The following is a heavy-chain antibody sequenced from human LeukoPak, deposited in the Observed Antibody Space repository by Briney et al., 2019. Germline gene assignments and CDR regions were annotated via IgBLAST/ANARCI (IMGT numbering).Heavy chain of an antibody. V-gene: IGHV4-59*08. D-gene: IGHD6-6*01. CDR3: ARRGIAARPEDY. CDR1: GGSISSYY. Sequence: SETLSLTCTVSGGSISSYYWSWIRQPPGKGLEWIGYIYYSGSTNYNPSLKSRVTISVDTSKNQFSLKLSSVTAADTAVYYCARRGIAARPEDYWGQGTLVTVSS. CDR2: IYYSGST. J-gene: IGHJ4*02.